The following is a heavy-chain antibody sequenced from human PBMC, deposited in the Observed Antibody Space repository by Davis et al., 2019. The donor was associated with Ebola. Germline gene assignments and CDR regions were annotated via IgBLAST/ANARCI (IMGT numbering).Heavy chain of an antibody. Sequence: GESLKISCTASGFTFSNFAMAWVRQAPGKGLEWVSVISGNGASSHYSDAVKGRFTISRDNSKNTLYVLMNSLRVEDTAVFYCAEGGTNNFLGANWGQGTLVTVSS. V-gene: IGHV3-23*01. CDR1: GFTFSNFA. CDR2: ISGNGASS. CDR3: AEGGTNNFLGAN. D-gene: IGHD2-8*01. J-gene: IGHJ4*02.